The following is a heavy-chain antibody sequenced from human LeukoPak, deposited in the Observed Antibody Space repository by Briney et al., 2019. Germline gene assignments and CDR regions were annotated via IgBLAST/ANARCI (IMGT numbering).Heavy chain of an antibody. J-gene: IGHJ4*02. CDR2: INHSGST. D-gene: IGHD3-10*01. Sequence: PSETLSLTCAVYGGSFSGYYWSWIRQPPGKGLEWIGEINHSGSTNYNPSLKSRVTISVDTSKNQFSLKLSSVTAADTAVYYCARARSSGSWPFDYWGQGTLVTVSS. CDR3: ARARSSGSWPFDY. CDR1: GGSFSGYY. V-gene: IGHV4-34*01.